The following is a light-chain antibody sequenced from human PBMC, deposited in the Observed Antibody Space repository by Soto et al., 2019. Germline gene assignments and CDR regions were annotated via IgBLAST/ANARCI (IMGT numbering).Light chain of an antibody. CDR1: RSNIGAGYD. J-gene: IGLJ1*01. CDR2: ANN. V-gene: IGLV1-40*01. CDR3: QSYDSSLSGYV. Sequence: QSVLTQPPSVSGAPGRRVTISCTGSRSNIGAGYDVHWYQQLPGTAPKLLIYANNIRPSGVPGRFSGSKSGTSASLAITGLQAEDEADYYCQSYDSSLSGYVFXTGTKVTVL.